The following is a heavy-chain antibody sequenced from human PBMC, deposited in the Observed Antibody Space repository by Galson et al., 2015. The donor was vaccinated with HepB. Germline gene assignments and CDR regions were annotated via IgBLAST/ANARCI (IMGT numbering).Heavy chain of an antibody. J-gene: IGHJ6*02. D-gene: IGHD3-9*01. CDR2: ISYDESNK. V-gene: IGHV3-33*05. CDR3: ARGGGLLTGYRGMDV. Sequence: SLRLSCAASGISLIEHTIYWVRQAPGKGLEWVAVISYDESNKLYADSVKGRSTISRDISKNTLYLQMNSPRVEDTALYFCARGGGLLTGYRGMDVWGQGTQLSVSS. CDR1: GISLIEHT.